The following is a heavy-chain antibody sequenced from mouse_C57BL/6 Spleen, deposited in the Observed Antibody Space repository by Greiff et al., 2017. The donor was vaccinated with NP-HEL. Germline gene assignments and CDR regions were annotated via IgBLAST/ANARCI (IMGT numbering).Heavy chain of an antibody. Sequence: QVQLQQPGAELVKPGASVKLSCKASGYTFTSYWMHWVKQRPGQGLEWIGMIHPNSGSTNYNEQFTSKATLTVDQSSSTAYMLLSSLTSEDSAVYYCALTVDHCYAMDDWGQGTSVTVSS. CDR3: ALTVDHCYAMDD. CDR1: GYTFTSYW. V-gene: IGHV1-64*01. D-gene: IGHD1-1*01. J-gene: IGHJ4*01. CDR2: IHPNSGST.